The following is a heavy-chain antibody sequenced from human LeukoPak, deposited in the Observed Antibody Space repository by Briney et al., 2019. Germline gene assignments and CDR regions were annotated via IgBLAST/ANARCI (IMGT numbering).Heavy chain of an antibody. D-gene: IGHD6-19*01. CDR2: INHSGST. CDR3: ARGLVAGRPAPRYFDL. V-gene: IGHV4-34*01. J-gene: IGHJ2*01. Sequence: PSETLSLTCAVYGGSFSGYYWSWIRQPPGKGLEWIGEINHSGSTNYNPSLKSRVTISVDTSKNQFSLKLSSVTAADTAVYYCARGLVAGRPAPRYFDLWGRGTLVTVSS. CDR1: GGSFSGYY.